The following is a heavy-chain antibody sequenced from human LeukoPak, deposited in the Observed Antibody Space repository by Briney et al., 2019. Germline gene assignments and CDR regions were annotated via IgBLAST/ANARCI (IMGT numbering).Heavy chain of an antibody. D-gene: IGHD3-10*01. CDR1: GFTFSGYW. CDR2: TSNTGTTI. Sequence: GGSLRLSCAASGFTFSGYWMTWVRQAPGKGLEWVSYTSNTGTTINYADSVKGRFTISRDNAKKSLYLQMNSLRVEDTAVYYCARKTGSTIQYGSGIFDYWGQGTLVTVPS. CDR3: ARKTGSTIQYGSGIFDY. J-gene: IGHJ4*02. V-gene: IGHV3-48*03.